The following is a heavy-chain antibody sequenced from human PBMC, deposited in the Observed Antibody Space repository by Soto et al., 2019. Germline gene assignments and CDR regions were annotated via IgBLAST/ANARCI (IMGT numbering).Heavy chain of an antibody. Sequence: QVQLVQSGAELTKPESSVRVSCKASGGSFSDYAISWVRQAPGQGLEWVGGIIPMLGTPNYAPELQGRVTITADASTSTVYMELSSLRSEDTAVYYCAREPQKYYDLGVDVWGQGTTVIVSS. J-gene: IGHJ6*02. CDR3: AREPQKYYDLGVDV. V-gene: IGHV1-69*01. CDR1: GGSFSDYA. D-gene: IGHD3-3*01. CDR2: IIPMLGTP.